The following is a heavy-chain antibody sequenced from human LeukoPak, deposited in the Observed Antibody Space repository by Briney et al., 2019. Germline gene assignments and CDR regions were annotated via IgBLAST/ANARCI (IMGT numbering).Heavy chain of an antibody. Sequence: ASVKVSCTASGYTFTGYYMHWVRRAPGQGLEWMGWINPNSGDTNYAQKFQGRVTVTRDTSISTAYMELRRLRSDDTAVYYCARVGSSGWYVHPTLDYWGQGTLLTVSS. V-gene: IGHV1-2*02. CDR3: ARVGSSGWYVHPTLDY. CDR1: GYTFTGYY. D-gene: IGHD6-19*01. CDR2: INPNSGDT. J-gene: IGHJ4*02.